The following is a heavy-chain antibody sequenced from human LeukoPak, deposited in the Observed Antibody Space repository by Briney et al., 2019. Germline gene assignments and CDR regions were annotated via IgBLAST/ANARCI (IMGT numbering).Heavy chain of an antibody. CDR2: ITGSGLTT. CDR1: GFTFSDFA. CDR3: AKVAASDVWSSCDS. J-gene: IGHJ5*01. Sequence: GGSLRLSCTTTGFTFSDFAMTWVRQAPGKGLEWVSIITGSGLTTYYAESVKGRFTISRDNSKNALYLQMPSLKAEDTAVYYCAKVAASDVWSSCDSWGQGTLVAVSS. V-gene: IGHV3-23*01. D-gene: IGHD6-13*01.